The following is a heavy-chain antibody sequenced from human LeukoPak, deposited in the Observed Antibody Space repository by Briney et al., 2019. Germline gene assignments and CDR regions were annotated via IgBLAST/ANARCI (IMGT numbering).Heavy chain of an antibody. CDR1: GFTFDSHT. Sequence: PGGSLRLSCAASGFTFDSHTVIWVRQAPGKGLEWVASISASSTNVFYADSVKGRFTISRDNAKNSLYLQMNSLRAEDTAVYYCARQARYFDWLFPIDYWGQGTLVTVSS. J-gene: IGHJ4*02. CDR3: ARQARYFDWLFPIDY. CDR2: ISASSTNV. D-gene: IGHD3-9*01. V-gene: IGHV3-21*01.